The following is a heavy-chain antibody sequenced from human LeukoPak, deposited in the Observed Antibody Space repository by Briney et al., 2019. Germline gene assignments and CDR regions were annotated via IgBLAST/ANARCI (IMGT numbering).Heavy chain of an antibody. CDR2: ISSRGDST. Sequence: GGSLGLSCAASGFTFSNCAMTWVRQAPGRGLEWLSTISSRGDSTNDADSVKGRFTISRDNSKNSLYLQMNSLRAEDTAVYYCAKGPRPDVTVAHTLERWGQGTLVTVCS. CDR3: AKGPRPDVTVAHTLER. J-gene: IGHJ4*02. D-gene: IGHD6-19*01. V-gene: IGHV3-23*01. CDR1: GFTFSNCA.